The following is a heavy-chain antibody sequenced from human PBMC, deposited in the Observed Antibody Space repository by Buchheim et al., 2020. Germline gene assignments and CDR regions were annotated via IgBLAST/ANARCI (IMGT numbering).Heavy chain of an antibody. D-gene: IGHD1-1*01. Sequence: QVQLVESGGGVVQPGRSLRLSCAASGFTFSSYAMHWVRQAPGKGLEWVAVISYDGSNKYYADSVKGRFTISRDNSKHTLYLQMNSLRAEDTAVYYCAREQNGVHSYYYYGMDVWGQGTT. J-gene: IGHJ6*02. CDR3: AREQNGVHSYYYYGMDV. CDR2: ISYDGSNK. CDR1: GFTFSSYA. V-gene: IGHV3-30*04.